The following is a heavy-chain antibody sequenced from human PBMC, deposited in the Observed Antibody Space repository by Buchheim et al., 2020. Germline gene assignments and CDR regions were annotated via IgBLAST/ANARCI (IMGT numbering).Heavy chain of an antibody. CDR1: GGSINSSPYY. J-gene: IGHJ4*02. CDR3: ARVSEYTTGYGGFDY. D-gene: IGHD4-23*01. CDR2: ISYRGST. Sequence: QVQLQESGPGLVKPSQTLSLTCTVSGGSINSSPYYWSWIRQHPGKSLEWIGYISYRGSTTYNPSLKSRITISLDTSENQFSLRLSSVTAADTAVYHCARVSEYTTGYGGFDYWGQGTL. V-gene: IGHV4-31*03.